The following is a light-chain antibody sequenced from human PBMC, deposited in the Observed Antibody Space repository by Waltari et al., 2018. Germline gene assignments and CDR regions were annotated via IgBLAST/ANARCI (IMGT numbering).Light chain of an antibody. CDR3: NEAADNKWF. V-gene: IGLV3-27*01. CDR2: KDN. Sequence: YDLAQPFSVSVSPGQTATITCSGDVLAEKYVRWFQQRPGQAPTLILYKDNERPSGIRERCCGASSGTTVTLTIRGALLEDEADYHCNEAADNKWFFGGGTKLTVL. CDR1: VLAEKY. J-gene: IGLJ2*01.